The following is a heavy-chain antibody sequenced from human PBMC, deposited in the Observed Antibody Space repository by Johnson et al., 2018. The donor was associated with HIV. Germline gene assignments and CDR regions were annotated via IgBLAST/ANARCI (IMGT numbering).Heavy chain of an antibody. Sequence: QVQLVESGGGLVQPGGSLRLSCAASGFTVSSNYMSWVRQAPGKGLEWVAVISYDGSNKYYADSVKGRFTISRDNSKNTLYLQMNSLRAEDTAVYYCAKDMRQWELLDAFDIWGQGTIVTVSS. V-gene: IGHV3-30*18. CDR3: AKDMRQWELLDAFDI. CDR1: GFTVSSNY. CDR2: ISYDGSNK. D-gene: IGHD1-26*01. J-gene: IGHJ3*02.